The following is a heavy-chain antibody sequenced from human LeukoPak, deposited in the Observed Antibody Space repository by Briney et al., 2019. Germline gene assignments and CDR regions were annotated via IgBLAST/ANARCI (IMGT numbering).Heavy chain of an antibody. V-gene: IGHV3-21*01. CDR2: ISSSSSYI. D-gene: IGHD6-6*01. CDR3: ARDGAPYSSSSGGMDV. CDR1: GFAFSTYV. J-gene: IGHJ6*02. Sequence: GGSLRLSCAASGFAFSTYVMSWVRQAPGKGLEWVSSISSSSSYIYYADSVKGRFTISRDNAKNSLYLQMNSLRAEDTAVYYCARDGAPYSSSSGGMDVWGQGTTVTVSS.